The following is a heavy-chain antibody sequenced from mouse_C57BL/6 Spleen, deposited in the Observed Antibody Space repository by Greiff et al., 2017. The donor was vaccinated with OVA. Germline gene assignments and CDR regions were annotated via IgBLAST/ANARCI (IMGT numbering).Heavy chain of an antibody. CDR3: ARKDYGSSYGYWYFDV. V-gene: IGHV5-16*01. CDR2: INYDGSST. CDR1: GFTFSDYY. Sequence: EVMLVESEGGLVQPGSSMKLSCTASGFTFSDYYMAWVRQVPEKGLEWVANINYDGSSTYYLDSLKSRFIISRDNAKNILYLQMSSLKSEDTAPYYCARKDYGSSYGYWYFDVWGTGTTVTVSS. D-gene: IGHD1-1*01. J-gene: IGHJ1*03.